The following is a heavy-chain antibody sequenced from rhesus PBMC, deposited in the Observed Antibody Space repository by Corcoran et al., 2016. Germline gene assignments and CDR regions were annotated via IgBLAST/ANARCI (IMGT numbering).Heavy chain of an antibody. D-gene: IGHD5-24*01. J-gene: IGHJ4*01. V-gene: IGHV4-106*01. Sequence: QVQLQESGPGLVKPSETLSLTCAVSGGSISDSYSWSWIRRPPGKGLEWIGNIYGSGGSTSYNPSLKSRVTISTDTSKNQFSLKLSSVTAADTAVYYCARDEIQWYPIDYWGQGVLVTVSS. CDR3: ARDEIQWYPIDY. CDR1: GGSISDSYS. CDR2: IYGSGGST.